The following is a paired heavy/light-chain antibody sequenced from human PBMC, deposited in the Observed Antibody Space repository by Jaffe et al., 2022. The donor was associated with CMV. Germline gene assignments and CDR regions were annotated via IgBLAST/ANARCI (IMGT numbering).Light chain of an antibody. CDR1: FSNIGSNT. CDR3: AAWDDSLNGPV. J-gene: IGLJ3*02. CDR2: RNN. V-gene: IGLV1-44*01. Sequence: QSVVTQPPSASGAPGQTVTISCSGSFSNIGSNTVNWYQQLPGTAPKLLIHRNNQRPSGVPDRISGSKSGTSASLAISGLQSEDEAEYYCAAWDDSLNGPVFGGGTELTVL.
Heavy chain of an antibody. CDR2: IYYTEST. CDR3: ARSEFGELLPYY. D-gene: IGHD3-10*01. CDR1: GGSISTYY. J-gene: IGHJ4*02. Sequence: QVQLQESGPGLVKPSETLSLTCTVSGGSISTYYWSWIRQPPGKGLEWIGYIYYTESTKYNPSLKSRVTISVDTSKNQFSLKLTSVTAADTAVYYCARSEFGELLPYYWGQGALVTVSS. V-gene: IGHV4-59*08.